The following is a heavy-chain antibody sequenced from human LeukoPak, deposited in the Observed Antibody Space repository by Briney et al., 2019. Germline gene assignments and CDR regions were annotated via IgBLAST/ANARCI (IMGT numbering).Heavy chain of an antibody. CDR1: GGSISSYY. D-gene: IGHD3-9*01. CDR2: IYYSGST. CDR3: ARGTEILYAFDI. Sequence: SETLSLTCTVSGGSISSYYWSWIRQPPGKGLEWIGYIYYSGSTNYNPSLKSRVTISVDTSKNQFSLKLSSVTAADTAVYYCARGTEILYAFDIWGQGTMVTVSS. J-gene: IGHJ3*02. V-gene: IGHV4-59*08.